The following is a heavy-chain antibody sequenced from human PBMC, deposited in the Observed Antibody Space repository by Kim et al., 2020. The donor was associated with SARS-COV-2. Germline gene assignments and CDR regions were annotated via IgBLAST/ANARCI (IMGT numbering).Heavy chain of an antibody. CDR3: ARHLPQQPLMYYYYGM. J-gene: IGHJ6*01. CDR1: GGSISSSSYY. V-gene: IGHV4-39*01. CDR2: IYYSGST. Sequence: SETLSLTCTVSGGSISSSSYYWGWIRQPPGKGLEWIGSIYYSGSTYYNPSLKSRVTISVDTSKNQFSLKLSSVTAADTAVYYCARHLPQQPLMYYYYGM. D-gene: IGHD6-13*01.